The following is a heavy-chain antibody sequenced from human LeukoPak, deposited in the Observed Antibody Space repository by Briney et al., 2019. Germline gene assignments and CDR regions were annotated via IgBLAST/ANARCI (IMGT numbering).Heavy chain of an antibody. CDR2: ITSSSSYM. V-gene: IGHV3-21*01. CDR3: ARDLAYVGDFDY. CDR1: GFTFSRYS. Sequence: GGSLRLSCAASGFTFSRYSMNWVRQAPGKGLEWVSFITSSSSYMFYADSVKGRFTISRDNSKNSLHLQMNSLRAEDTAVYYCARDLAYVGDFDYWGQGTLVTVSS. J-gene: IGHJ4*02. D-gene: IGHD2-21*01.